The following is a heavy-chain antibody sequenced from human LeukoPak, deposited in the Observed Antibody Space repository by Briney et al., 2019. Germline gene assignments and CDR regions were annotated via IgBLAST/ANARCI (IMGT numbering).Heavy chain of an antibody. V-gene: IGHV3-23*01. CDR1: GFTFSSYA. J-gene: IGHJ4*02. CDR2: ISGSGGST. Sequence: PGGSLRLSCAASGFTFSSYAMSWVRQAPGKGLEWVSAISGSGGSTYYADSVKGRSTISRDNSKNTLYLQMNSLRAEDTGVYYCAKGHRSWYGGVDYWGQGTLVTVSS. CDR3: AKGHRSWYGGVDY. D-gene: IGHD6-13*01.